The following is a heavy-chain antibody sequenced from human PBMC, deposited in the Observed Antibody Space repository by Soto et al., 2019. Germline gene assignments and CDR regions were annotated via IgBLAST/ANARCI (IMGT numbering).Heavy chain of an antibody. J-gene: IGHJ4*02. CDR2: ICYTRST. CDR3: ARVSRDGYNRRPKYFEC. Sequence: SETLSLTCIISGGSIRSYYWTWIRQPPGNVMVWIGYICYTRSTNNTPFLKSRVAISVDTTKTRFSLKLSSVTAADAVVYFCARVSRDGYNRRPKYFECWGQGILVTVSS. CDR1: GGSIRSYY. V-gene: IGHV4-59*01. D-gene: IGHD5-12*01.